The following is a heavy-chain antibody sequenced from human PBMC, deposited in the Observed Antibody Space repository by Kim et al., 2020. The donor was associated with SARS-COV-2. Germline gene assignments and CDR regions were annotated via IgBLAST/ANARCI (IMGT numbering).Heavy chain of an antibody. D-gene: IGHD3-10*01. CDR1: GFTFSHYW. V-gene: IGHV3-7*03. CDR3: ARDFPSFGSHDY. Sequence: GGSLRLSCAASGFTFSHYWMSWVRQAPGKGLEWVANIKEDGSETYYVDSVKGRFTISRDNARNSLYLQMNSLRAEDTAVYYCARDFPSFGSHDYWGQGTLVAVSS. J-gene: IGHJ4*02. CDR2: IKEDGSET.